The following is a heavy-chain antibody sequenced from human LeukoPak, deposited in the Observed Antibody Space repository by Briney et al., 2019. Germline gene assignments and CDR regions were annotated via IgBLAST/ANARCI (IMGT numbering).Heavy chain of an antibody. J-gene: IGHJ4*02. Sequence: SETLSLTCIVSGGSISRGSYYWNWIRQPAGKGLEWMGRIYSSGSTNYNPSLKSRVTISVDTSKNQFSLKLSSVTAADTAVYYCARGNLGDPLDYWGQGTLVTVSS. V-gene: IGHV4-61*02. D-gene: IGHD2-21*02. CDR3: ARGNLGDPLDY. CDR2: IYSSGST. CDR1: GGSISRGSYY.